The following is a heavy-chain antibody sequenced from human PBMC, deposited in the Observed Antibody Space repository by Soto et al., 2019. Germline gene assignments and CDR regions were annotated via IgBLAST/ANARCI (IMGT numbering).Heavy chain of an antibody. CDR1: GFTFSDYY. J-gene: IGHJ4*02. CDR2: ISSSGSTI. V-gene: IGHV3-11*01. CDR3: ARADYDYVWGSYRYTRLFAY. Sequence: GGSLRLSCAASGFTFSDYYMSWIRQAPGKGLERVSYISSSGSTIYYADSVKGRFTISRDNAKNSLYLQMNSLRAEDTAVYYCARADYDYVWGSYRYTRLFAYCGQGTLVPVSS. D-gene: IGHD3-16*02.